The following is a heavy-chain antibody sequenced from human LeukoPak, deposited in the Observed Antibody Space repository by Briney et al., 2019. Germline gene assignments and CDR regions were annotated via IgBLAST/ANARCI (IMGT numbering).Heavy chain of an antibody. CDR3: ARQDYGGNIDY. J-gene: IGHJ4*02. CDR2: IYYSGST. Sequence: SETLSLTCTVSVHSISSSSYYWGWIRQPPGEGLVYIGSIYYSGSTYYNPSLKSRVTISLDTFKNQFSLTLSSVTAADTAVYYCARQDYGGNIDYWGQGTLVTVSS. V-gene: IGHV4-39*01. D-gene: IGHD4-23*01. CDR1: VHSISSSSYY.